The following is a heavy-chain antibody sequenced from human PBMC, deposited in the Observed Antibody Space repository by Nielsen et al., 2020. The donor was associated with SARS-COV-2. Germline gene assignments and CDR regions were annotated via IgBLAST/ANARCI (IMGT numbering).Heavy chain of an antibody. Sequence: GGSLRLSCAASGFTFSSYGMHWVRQAPGKGLEWVAVISYDGSNKYYADSVKGRFTISRDNSKNTLYLQMNSLRAEDTAVYYCARAYSGSYWGPFDYWGQGTLVTVSS. V-gene: IGHV3-30*03. CDR3: ARAYSGSYWGPFDY. CDR2: ISYDGSNK. D-gene: IGHD1-26*01. CDR1: GFTFSSYG. J-gene: IGHJ4*02.